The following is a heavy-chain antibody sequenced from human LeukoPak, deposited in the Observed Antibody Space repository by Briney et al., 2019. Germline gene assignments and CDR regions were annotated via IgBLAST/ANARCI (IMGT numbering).Heavy chain of an antibody. D-gene: IGHD1-1*01. V-gene: IGHV3-23*01. CDR2: ISGSGGST. CDR3: AKDLRLLFPWNAPDAFDI. CDR1: GFTFSSYA. Sequence: GGSLRLSCAAAGFTFSSYAMSWVRQAPRKGLEWVSAISGSGGSTYYADSVKGRFTISRDNSKNTLYLQTNSLRAEDTAVYYCAKDLRLLFPWNAPDAFDIWGQGTMVTVSS. J-gene: IGHJ3*02.